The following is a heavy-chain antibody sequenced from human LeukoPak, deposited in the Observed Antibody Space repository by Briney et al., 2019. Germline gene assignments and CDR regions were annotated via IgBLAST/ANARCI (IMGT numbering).Heavy chain of an antibody. CDR3: ARAWATDYFGY. J-gene: IGHJ4*02. CDR1: GGSISSRSYY. CDR2: IYYSGTT. Sequence: SETLSLTCTASGGSISSRSYYWGWIRQPPGKGLEWIGSIYYSGTTYYKPSLKSRVTISVDTSKNQFSLKLSSVTAADTAMYYCARAWATDYFGYWGQGTLVTVSS. V-gene: IGHV4-39*07.